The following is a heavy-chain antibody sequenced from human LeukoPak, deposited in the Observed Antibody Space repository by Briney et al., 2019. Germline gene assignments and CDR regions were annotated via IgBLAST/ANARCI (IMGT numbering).Heavy chain of an antibody. Sequence: SETLSLTCTVSGGSISSYYRSWIRQPAGKGLEWIGRIYTSGSTNYNPSLKSRVTMSVDTSKNQFSLKLSSVTAADTAVYYCARDLIAAAGINWFDPWGQGTLVTVSS. CDR1: GGSISSYY. J-gene: IGHJ5*02. CDR2: IYTSGST. V-gene: IGHV4-4*07. D-gene: IGHD6-13*01. CDR3: ARDLIAAAGINWFDP.